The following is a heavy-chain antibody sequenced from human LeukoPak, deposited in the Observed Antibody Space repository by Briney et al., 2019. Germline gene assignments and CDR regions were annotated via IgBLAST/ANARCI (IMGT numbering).Heavy chain of an antibody. Sequence: GGSLRLSCVASGFTFSNYWMSWVRQAPGKGLEWVANTNQDGSGKYYVDSVKGRFTISGDNAKNSLYLQMNSLRAEDTAVYYCARLYCSGGSCSSSFDYWGQGTLVTVSS. D-gene: IGHD2-15*01. J-gene: IGHJ4*02. V-gene: IGHV3-7*04. CDR3: ARLYCSGGSCSSSFDY. CDR2: TNQDGSGK. CDR1: GFTFSNYW.